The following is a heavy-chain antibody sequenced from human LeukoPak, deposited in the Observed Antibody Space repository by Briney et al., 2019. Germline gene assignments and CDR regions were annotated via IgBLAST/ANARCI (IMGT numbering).Heavy chain of an antibody. CDR1: GGSISSSNHF. V-gene: IGHV4-39*01. CDR3: ARLYYYGSGAFDY. J-gene: IGHJ4*02. D-gene: IGHD3-10*01. CDR2: VYYIGST. Sequence: SETLSLTCTVSGGSISSSNHFWGWIRQPPGKGLEWIGNVYYIGSTYYNPSLKSRVTISADTSKNQFSLKLSSVTAADTAVYYCARLYYYGSGAFDYWGQGTLVTVSS.